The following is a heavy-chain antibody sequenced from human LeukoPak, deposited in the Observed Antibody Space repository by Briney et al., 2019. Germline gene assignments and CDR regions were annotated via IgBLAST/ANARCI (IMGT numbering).Heavy chain of an antibody. CDR2: INPKSGGT. Sequence: GASVKVSCKASGYTFTSYGISWVRQVPGQGLEWMGWINPKSGGTKYSQNFQGRVTMTRDTSISTVYMELSRLTSADTAVYYCARRHLRMRSYDYWGQGPLVIVSS. J-gene: IGHJ4*02. CDR3: ARRHLRMRSYDY. V-gene: IGHV1-2*02. CDR1: GYTFTSYG. D-gene: IGHD5-24*01.